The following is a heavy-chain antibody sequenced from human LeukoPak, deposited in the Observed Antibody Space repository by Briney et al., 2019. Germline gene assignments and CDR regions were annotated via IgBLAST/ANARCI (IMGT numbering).Heavy chain of an antibody. CDR2: ISAYNGNT. CDR1: GYTFTTYG. Sequence: VASVKVSCKASGYTFTTYGISWVRQAPGQGLEWMGCISAYNGNTNYAQKFQGRVTMTRDTSISTAYMELSRLRSDDTAVYYCARAGYYYDSSGYSFDYWGQGTLVTVSS. V-gene: IGHV1-18*01. J-gene: IGHJ4*02. D-gene: IGHD3-22*01. CDR3: ARAGYYYDSSGYSFDY.